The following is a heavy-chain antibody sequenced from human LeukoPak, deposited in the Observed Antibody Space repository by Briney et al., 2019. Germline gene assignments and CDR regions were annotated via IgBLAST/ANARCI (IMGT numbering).Heavy chain of an antibody. Sequence: GGSLRLSCAASRITFFSYGMHWVRQAPGKGLEWVAVISYDGSNKYYADSVKGRFTISRDNSKNTLYLEMISLRIEDTAVYHCAKGPVRGSRSPLGYWGQGTLVTVSS. V-gene: IGHV3-30*18. CDR1: RITFFSYG. CDR3: AKGPVRGSRSPLGY. J-gene: IGHJ4*02. CDR2: ISYDGSNK. D-gene: IGHD1-26*01.